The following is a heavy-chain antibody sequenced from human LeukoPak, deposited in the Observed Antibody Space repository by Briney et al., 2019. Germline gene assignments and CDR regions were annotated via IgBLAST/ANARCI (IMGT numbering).Heavy chain of an antibody. D-gene: IGHD5-24*01. J-gene: IGHJ4*02. CDR1: GFTFSSHA. CDR2: ISSGSSMI. Sequence: GGSLRLSCAASGFTFSSHAMNWVRQAPGKGLEWVSYISSGSSMIYYADSVKGRFTNSRDSAKNSLYLQMNSLRDEDTAVYYCARDGYNSLDYWGQGTLVTVSS. V-gene: IGHV3-48*02. CDR3: ARDGYNSLDY.